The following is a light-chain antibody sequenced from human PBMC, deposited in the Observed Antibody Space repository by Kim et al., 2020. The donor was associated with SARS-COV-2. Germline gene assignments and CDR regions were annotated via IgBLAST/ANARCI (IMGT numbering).Light chain of an antibody. V-gene: IGKV3-15*01. J-gene: IGKJ2*01. CDR3: QQYSHWPPYT. Sequence: EIVMTQSPATLSVSPGEKVTLSCRASQSVESNLAWYQQNPGQAPRLLIYGTSTRATDIPARFSGSGSGTEFTLIISSLQSEDFAVYYCQQYSHWPPYTVGQGTKVDIK. CDR1: QSVESN. CDR2: GTS.